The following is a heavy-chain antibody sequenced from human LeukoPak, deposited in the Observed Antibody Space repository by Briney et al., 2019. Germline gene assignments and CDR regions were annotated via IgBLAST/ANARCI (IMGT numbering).Heavy chain of an antibody. CDR2: INSDGSTT. CDR1: GFTFSSYG. J-gene: IGHJ4*02. D-gene: IGHD3-16*01. CDR3: VRVDGGY. Sequence: GSLRLSCAASGFTFSSYGMHWVRQGAGEGLVWVSRINSDGSTTNYADSVKGRFTISRDNAKNTLYLQMNSLRAEDTAVYYCVRVDGGYWGQGTLVTVSS. V-gene: IGHV3-74*01.